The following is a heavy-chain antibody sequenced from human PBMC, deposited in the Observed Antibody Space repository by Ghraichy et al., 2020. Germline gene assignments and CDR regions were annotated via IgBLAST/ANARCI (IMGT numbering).Heavy chain of an antibody. V-gene: IGHV4-34*01. J-gene: IGHJ5*02. Sequence: SETLSLTCAVYGGSFSGYYWSWIRQPPGKGLEWIGEINHSGSTNYNPSLKSRVTISVDTSKNQFSLKLSSVTAADTAVYYCARAQVVVTAIFWGPPNWFDPWGQGTLVTVSS. CDR1: GGSFSGYY. CDR3: ARAQVVVTAIFWGPPNWFDP. CDR2: INHSGST. D-gene: IGHD2-21*02.